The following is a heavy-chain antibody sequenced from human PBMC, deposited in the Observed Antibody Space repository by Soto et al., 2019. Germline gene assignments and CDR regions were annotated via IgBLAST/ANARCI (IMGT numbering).Heavy chain of an antibody. CDR2: ISTYNGNT. CDR3: ARDPYHVLMVNAPNLYGMDV. D-gene: IGHD2-8*01. J-gene: IGHJ6*02. Sequence: ASVKVSCKASGGTFSSYTISWVRQAPGQGLEWMGRISTYNGNTNYPQSLQGRLTLTTDTSTTTAYMELRSLRSDDTAVYYCARDPYHVLMVNAPNLYGMDVCGQGTTVTVSS. CDR1: GGTFSSYT. V-gene: IGHV1-18*01.